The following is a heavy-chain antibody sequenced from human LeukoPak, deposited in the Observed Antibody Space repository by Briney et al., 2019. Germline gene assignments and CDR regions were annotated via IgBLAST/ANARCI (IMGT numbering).Heavy chain of an antibody. CDR2: VSDSGST. CDR3: ARGTREDGYNPKGYSYYYMDV. D-gene: IGHD5-24*01. CDR1: GGSISTYF. V-gene: IGHV4-59*01. J-gene: IGHJ6*03. Sequence: SETLSLTCIVSGGSISTYFWTWIRQSPGKGLERIGYVSDSGSTNYNPSLKSRVTISVDTSKNQFSLKLTSVTAADTAAYYCARGTREDGYNPKGYSYYYMDVWGKGTTVTVSS.